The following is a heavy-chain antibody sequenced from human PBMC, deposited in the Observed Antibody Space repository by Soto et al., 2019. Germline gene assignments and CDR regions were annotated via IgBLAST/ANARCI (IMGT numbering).Heavy chain of an antibody. J-gene: IGHJ6*02. CDR3: AREGWYDFWSGRYYYYGMDV. V-gene: IGHV3-48*03. CDR1: GFTFSRCD. D-gene: IGHD3-3*01. CDR2: ISSSGSTI. Sequence: PGGSLRLSCATSGFTFSRCDMNWVRQAPGKGLEWVSYISSSGSTIYYADSVKGRFTISRDNAKNSLYLQMNSLRAEDTAVYYCAREGWYDFWSGRYYYYGMDVWGQGTTVTVSS.